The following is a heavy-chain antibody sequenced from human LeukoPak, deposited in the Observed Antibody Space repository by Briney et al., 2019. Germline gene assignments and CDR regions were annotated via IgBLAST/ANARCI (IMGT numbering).Heavy chain of an antibody. V-gene: IGHV3-74*01. Sequence: PGGSLRLSCAASGFTFSSYWMHWVRQAPGKGLVWVSRINSDGSTTTYADSVRGRFTISRDNAKNTLFLQMNSLRADDTAVYYCAARPPIVVRGPFDHWGQGTLVTVSS. J-gene: IGHJ4*02. CDR3: AARPPIVVRGPFDH. CDR2: INSDGSTT. D-gene: IGHD3-22*01. CDR1: GFTFSSYW.